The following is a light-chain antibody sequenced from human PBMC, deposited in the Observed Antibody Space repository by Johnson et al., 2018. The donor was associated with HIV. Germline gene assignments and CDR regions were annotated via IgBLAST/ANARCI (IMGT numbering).Light chain of an antibody. CDR2: DNN. Sequence: QSLLTQPPSVSAAPGQKVTISCSGSSSNIGNNYVSSYQQLPGTAPKLLIYDNNKRPSGIPDRISGSKSGTSATLGITGLQTGDEDDYYCGTWDSSLSAPYVFGTGTKVTVL. V-gene: IGLV1-51*01. CDR1: SSNIGNNY. J-gene: IGLJ1*01. CDR3: GTWDSSLSAPYV.